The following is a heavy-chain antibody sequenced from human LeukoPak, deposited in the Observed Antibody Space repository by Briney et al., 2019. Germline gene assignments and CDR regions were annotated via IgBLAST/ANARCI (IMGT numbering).Heavy chain of an antibody. CDR3: AKAPYGDYYYYAMDV. CDR2: INPNSAGT. J-gene: IGHJ6*02. D-gene: IGHD4-17*01. V-gene: IGHV1-2*02. Sequence: ASVKVSCKASGDTFTGYYIHWVRLAPGQGLEWMGWINPNSAGTNYAQKFQGRVTMTRDTSISTAYMELSRLRSDDTAVYYCAKAPYGDYYYYAMDVWGQGTTVTVSS. CDR1: GDTFTGYY.